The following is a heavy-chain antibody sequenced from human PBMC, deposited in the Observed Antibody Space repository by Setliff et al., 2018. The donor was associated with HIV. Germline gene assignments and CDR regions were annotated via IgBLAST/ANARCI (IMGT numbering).Heavy chain of an antibody. J-gene: IGHJ6*02. CDR3: ARLGYYYYGMDV. CDR1: GGSISSYY. V-gene: IGHV4-4*09. Sequence: SETLSLTCTVSGGSISSYYWSWIRQPPGKGLEWIGYIYTSGSTNYNPSLKSRVTISVDTSKNQFSLKLSSVTAADAAVYYCARLGYYYYGMDVWGQGTTVTVSS. CDR2: IYTSGST.